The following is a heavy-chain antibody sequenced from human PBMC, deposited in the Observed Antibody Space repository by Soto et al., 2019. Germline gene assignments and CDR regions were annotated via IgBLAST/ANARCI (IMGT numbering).Heavy chain of an antibody. CDR3: ARYQAYCGGDCQNWFDP. CDR2: IWDDGSNK. CDR1: GFTFSSYG. D-gene: IGHD2-21*02. V-gene: IGHV3-33*01. J-gene: IGHJ5*02. Sequence: QVQLVESGGGVVQPGRSLRLSCAASGFTFSSYGMHWVRRAPGKGLEWVAVIWDDGSNKYFADSVKGRFTISRDNSKNTLYLQMNSLRAEDTAVYYCARYQAYCGGDCQNWFDPWGQGTLVTVSS.